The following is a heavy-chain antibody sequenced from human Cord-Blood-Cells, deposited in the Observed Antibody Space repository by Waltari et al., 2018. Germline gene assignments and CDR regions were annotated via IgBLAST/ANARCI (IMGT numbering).Heavy chain of an antibody. J-gene: IGHJ4*02. V-gene: IGHV3-21*01. CDR1: GFTFSRYS. D-gene: IGHD6-19*01. CDR2: ISSSSSYI. Sequence: EVQLVESGGGLVKPGGSLRLSCAASGFTFSRYSMTWVRQAPGKGLEWVSSISSSSSYIYYADSVKGRFTISRDNAKNSLYLQMNSLRAEDTAVYYCAREGYSSGWYVYWGQGTLVTVSS. CDR3: AREGYSSGWYVY.